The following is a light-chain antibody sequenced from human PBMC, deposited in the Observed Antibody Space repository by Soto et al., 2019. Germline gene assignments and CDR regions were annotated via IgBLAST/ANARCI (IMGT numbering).Light chain of an antibody. Sequence: DIQMTQSPSSLSTSVGDRVTITCRASQNITSYLNWYQKKPGKAPNLLIYAASSLQSGVPSRFSGSGSGTDFTLTISSLQPEDFATYYCQQSYNTPRTFGLGTKVEIK. V-gene: IGKV1-39*01. CDR1: QNITSY. J-gene: IGKJ1*01. CDR2: AAS. CDR3: QQSYNTPRT.